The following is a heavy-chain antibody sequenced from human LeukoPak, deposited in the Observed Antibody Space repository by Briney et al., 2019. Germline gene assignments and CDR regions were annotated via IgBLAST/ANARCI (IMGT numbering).Heavy chain of an antibody. CDR2: ISSGSSYI. V-gene: IGHV3-21*01. D-gene: IGHD2-2*01. CDR3: TRDRYCGSSSCYAGDIDY. J-gene: IGHJ4*02. CDR1: GFAFSLHS. Sequence: GGSLRLSCAASGFAFSLHSMDWVRQAPGKGLEWVASISSGSSYIKYADSVKGRFTISRDNTKNSLYLQMNTLRAADTAVYYCTRDRYCGSSSCYAGDIDYWGQGTLVIVSS.